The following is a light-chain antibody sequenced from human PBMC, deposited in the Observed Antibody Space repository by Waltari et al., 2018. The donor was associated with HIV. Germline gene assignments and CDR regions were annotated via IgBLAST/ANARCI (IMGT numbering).Light chain of an antibody. V-gene: IGLV2-18*02. CDR1: NSDIGGYDR. Sequence: QSALTQPPSVSGSPGQSVTISCAGTNSDIGGYDRLSWYQQPPGTAPKLLIYEVTNRPSGVPGRFSASKSGTTASLTISGLQAGDEGDYYCSSYSATNTVVFGGGTKLTVL. J-gene: IGLJ2*01. CDR2: EVT. CDR3: SSYSATNTVV.